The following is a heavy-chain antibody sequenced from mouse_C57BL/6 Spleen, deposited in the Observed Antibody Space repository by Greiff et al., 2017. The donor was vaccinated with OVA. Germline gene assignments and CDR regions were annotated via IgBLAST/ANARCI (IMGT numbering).Heavy chain of an antibody. CDR3: AREIYYDYDRAMDY. CDR2: ISDGGSYT. D-gene: IGHD2-4*01. Sequence: EVKLVESGGGLVKPGGSLKLSCAASGFTFSSYAMSWVRQTPEKRLEWVATISDGGSYTYYPDNVKGRFTISRDNAKNNLYLQMSHLKSEDTAMYYCAREIYYDYDRAMDYWGQGTSVTVSS. V-gene: IGHV5-4*01. CDR1: GFTFSSYA. J-gene: IGHJ4*01.